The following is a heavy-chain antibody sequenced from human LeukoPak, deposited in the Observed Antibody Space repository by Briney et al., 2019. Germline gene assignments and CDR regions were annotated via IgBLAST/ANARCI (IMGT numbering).Heavy chain of an antibody. J-gene: IGHJ4*02. Sequence: PGGSLRLSCAASGFTVSSYYMSWVRQAPGKGLEWVSVIYSGGTTHYADSVKGRFTISRDNSKIRLYLQMNSLRAEDTAVYYCAKDLDYYGSGSYYNGPDSWGQGTLVTVSS. V-gene: IGHV3-53*05. CDR1: GFTVSSYY. D-gene: IGHD3-10*01. CDR2: IYSGGTT. CDR3: AKDLDYYGSGSYYNGPDS.